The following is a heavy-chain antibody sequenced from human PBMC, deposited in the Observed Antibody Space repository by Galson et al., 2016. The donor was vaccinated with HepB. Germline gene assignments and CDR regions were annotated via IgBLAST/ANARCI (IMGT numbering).Heavy chain of an antibody. D-gene: IGHD4/OR15-4a*01. Sequence: SLRLSCAASGFIFGTQSMNWVRQAPGKGLEWVASISSIGHYIHYSDSLEGRFTISRDNAKNSLFLEMNSLRPEDTAVYLCAREKGGSTMASHWFDPWGLGTLVTVSS. J-gene: IGHJ5*02. CDR2: ISSIGHYI. CDR3: AREKGGSTMASHWFDP. V-gene: IGHV3-21*01. CDR1: GFIFGTQS.